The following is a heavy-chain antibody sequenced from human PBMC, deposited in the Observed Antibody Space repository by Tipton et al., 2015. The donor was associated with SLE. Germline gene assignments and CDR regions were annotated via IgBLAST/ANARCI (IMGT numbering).Heavy chain of an antibody. CDR2: IYYSGST. D-gene: IGHD5-12*01. V-gene: IGHV4-31*03. CDR1: GDFISSGGYY. CDR3: ARGDIVATINRD. J-gene: IGHJ4*02. Sequence: TLSLTCTVSGDFISSGGYYWSWIRPHPGKGLEWIGYIYYSGSTYYNPSLKSRVTISVDTSKNQFSLKLSSVTAADTAVYYCARGDIVATINRDWGQGTLVTVSS.